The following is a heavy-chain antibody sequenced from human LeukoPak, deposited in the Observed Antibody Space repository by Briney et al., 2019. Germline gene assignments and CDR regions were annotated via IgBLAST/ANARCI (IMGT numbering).Heavy chain of an antibody. D-gene: IGHD3-22*01. J-gene: IGHJ4*02. CDR2: ISGSGGST. CDR1: GFTFSSYA. CDR3: AKDELYYYDSSGYYYY. V-gene: IGHV3-23*01. Sequence: GGSLRLSCAASGFTFSSYAMSWVRQAPGKGLEWVSAISGSGGSTYCADSVKGRFTISRDNSKNTLYLQMNSLRAEDTAVYYCAKDELYYYDSSGYYYYWGQGTLVTVSS.